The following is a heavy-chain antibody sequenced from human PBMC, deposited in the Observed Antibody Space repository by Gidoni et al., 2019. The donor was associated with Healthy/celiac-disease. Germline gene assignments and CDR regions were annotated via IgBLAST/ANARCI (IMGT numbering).Heavy chain of an antibody. CDR1: GRSISSSSYY. CDR2: IYYSGST. J-gene: IGHJ4*02. Sequence: QLQLQESGPGLVKPSETLSLTCTVSGRSISSSSYYWGWIRQPPGKGLEWIGSIYYSGSTYYNPSLKSRVTISVDTSKNQFSLKLSSVTAADTAVYYCARSITMVRGVLFRVFDYWGQGTLVTVSS. CDR3: ARSITMVRGVLFRVFDY. D-gene: IGHD3-10*01. V-gene: IGHV4-39*07.